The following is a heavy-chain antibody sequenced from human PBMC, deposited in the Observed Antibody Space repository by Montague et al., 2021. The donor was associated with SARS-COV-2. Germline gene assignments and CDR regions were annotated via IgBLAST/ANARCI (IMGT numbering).Heavy chain of an antibody. D-gene: IGHD4-17*01. Sequence: SETLSLTCTVSGDSISSNTYYWGWIRQPPGKGLEWIGNIFYSKTTYYNPSLKSRVTISVDTSKNQYSLTLRFVTAADTALYYSARGMNFGDYPIDSWGQGTLVTVSS. V-gene: IGHV4-39*07. J-gene: IGHJ4*02. CDR1: GDSISSNTYY. CDR3: ARGMNFGDYPIDS. CDR2: IFYSKTT.